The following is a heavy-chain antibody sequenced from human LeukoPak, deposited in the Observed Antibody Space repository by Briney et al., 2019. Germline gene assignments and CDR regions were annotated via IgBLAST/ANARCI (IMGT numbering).Heavy chain of an antibody. CDR2: ISSSGSTI. Sequence: GGSLRLSCAASGFTFSSYEMDWVRQAPGKGLEWVSYISSSGSTIYYADSVKGRFTISRDNAKNSLYLQMNSLRAEDTAVYYCARGQQWLVGNWFDPWGQGTLVTVSS. J-gene: IGHJ5*02. V-gene: IGHV3-48*03. D-gene: IGHD6-19*01. CDR3: ARGQQWLVGNWFDP. CDR1: GFTFSSYE.